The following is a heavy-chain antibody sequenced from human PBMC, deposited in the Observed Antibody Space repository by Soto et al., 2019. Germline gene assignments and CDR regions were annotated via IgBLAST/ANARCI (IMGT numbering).Heavy chain of an antibody. J-gene: IGHJ4*02. CDR1: GYTFNFYG. Sequence: QVQLVQSGAEVKKPGASVKVSCKASGYTFNFYGITWVRQAPGQGLEWMGWISGFNGNTNYAEDLQGRVTITRYTNDSTAYMELRGLSSDDPAVYYWATIVVSSGHESPDFDSWGQGTLVTVSS. V-gene: IGHV1-18*01. CDR2: ISGFNGNT. D-gene: IGHD3-16*01. CDR3: ATIVVSSGHESPDFDS.